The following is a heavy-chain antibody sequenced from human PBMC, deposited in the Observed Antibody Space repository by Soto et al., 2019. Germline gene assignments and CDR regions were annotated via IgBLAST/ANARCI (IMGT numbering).Heavy chain of an antibody. V-gene: IGHV3-48*04. Sequence: GGSLRLSCAASGFTFSSYSMNWVRQAPGKGLEWVSYISSSSSTIYYADSVKGRFTISRDNAKNTLYLQMNSLSAEDTAVYSCVRGAPFDYWGQGTLVTVSS. CDR3: VRGAPFDY. CDR1: GFTFSSYS. CDR2: ISSSSSTI. J-gene: IGHJ4*02.